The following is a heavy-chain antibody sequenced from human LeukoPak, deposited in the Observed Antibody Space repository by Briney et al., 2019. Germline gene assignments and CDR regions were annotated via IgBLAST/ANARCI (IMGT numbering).Heavy chain of an antibody. CDR1: GFTFSTYG. D-gene: IGHD3-16*01. CDR3: AKFSAVWGTFDY. V-gene: IGHV3-23*01. Sequence: PGRSLRLSCAASGFTFSTYGMSWGRQAPGKGLEWGAGIGGSGVATYYADSVKGRFTISRDNSKSTLYLQMNTLRAEDTAVYYCAKFSAVWGTFDYWGQGILVTVSS. CDR2: IGGSGVAT. J-gene: IGHJ4*02.